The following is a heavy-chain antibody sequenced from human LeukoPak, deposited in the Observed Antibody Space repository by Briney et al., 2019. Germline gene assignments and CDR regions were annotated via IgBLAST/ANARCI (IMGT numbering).Heavy chain of an antibody. CDR1: GGSISSYY. V-gene: IGHV4-4*07. CDR3: ARVIPDWNDDLYYYYMDV. D-gene: IGHD1-1*01. J-gene: IGHJ6*03. Sequence: SETLFLTCTVSGGSISSYYWSWIRQPAGKGLEWIGRIYTSGSTNYNPSLKSRVTMSVDTSKNQFSLKLSSVTAADTAVYYCARVIPDWNDDLYYYYMDVWGKGTTVTVSS. CDR2: IYTSGST.